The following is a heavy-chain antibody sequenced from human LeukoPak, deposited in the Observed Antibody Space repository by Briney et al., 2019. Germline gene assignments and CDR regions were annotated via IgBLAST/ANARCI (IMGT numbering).Heavy chain of an antibody. CDR3: ARGPQSRYSSSWYSIY. D-gene: IGHD6-13*01. V-gene: IGHV1-18*01. CDR2: ISAYNGNT. CDR1: GYTFTSSG. J-gene: IGHJ4*02. Sequence: ASVKVSCKASGYTFTSSGVTWERQAPGQGLEWMGWISAYNGNTNYAQKLQGRVTMTTDTSTSTAYMELRSLRSDDTAVYYCARGPQSRYSSSWYSIYWGQGTLVTVSS.